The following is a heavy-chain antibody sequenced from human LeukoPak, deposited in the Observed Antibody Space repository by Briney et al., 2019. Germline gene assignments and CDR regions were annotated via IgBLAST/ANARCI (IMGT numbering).Heavy chain of an antibody. CDR2: ISSSSSTI. Sequence: PGGSLRLSCAASGFTFSSYSMNWVRQAPGKGLEWVSYISSSSSTIYYADSVKGRFTISRDNAKNSLYLQMNSLRDEDTAVYYCARAQPTIFGVVIIPNWFGPWGQGTLVTVSS. CDR1: GFTFSSYS. J-gene: IGHJ5*02. CDR3: ARAQPTIFGVVIIPNWFGP. D-gene: IGHD3-3*01. V-gene: IGHV3-48*02.